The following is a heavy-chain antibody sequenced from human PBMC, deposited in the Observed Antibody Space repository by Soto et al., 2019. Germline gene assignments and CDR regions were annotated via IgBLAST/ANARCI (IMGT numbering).Heavy chain of an antibody. Sequence: EVQLVESGGGLVKPGGSLRLSCVASGFSFTTYDMNWVRQAPGKGLEWVSSISSSSAYIYYLDSVKGRFTISRDNSKNSLFLQMNSLRAADTAVYYCATASRPGGGQHRTWGQGTLVTVAS. D-gene: IGHD3-16*01. J-gene: IGHJ5*02. V-gene: IGHV3-21*06. CDR1: GFSFTTYD. CDR2: ISSSSAYI. CDR3: ATASRPGGGQHRT.